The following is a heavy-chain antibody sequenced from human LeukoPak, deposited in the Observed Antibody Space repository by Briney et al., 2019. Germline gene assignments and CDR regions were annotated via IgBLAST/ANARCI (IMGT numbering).Heavy chain of an antibody. CDR2: ISSSSSYI. CDR1: GFTFSSYS. V-gene: IGHV3-21*01. D-gene: IGHD6-19*01. J-gene: IGHJ6*02. CDR3: ARGGSGWASYYYYGMDV. Sequence: GGSLRLSCAASGFTFSSYSMNWVRQAPGKGLEWVSSISSSSSYIYYADSVKGRFTISRDNAKNSLHLQMNSLRAEDTAVYYCARGGSGWASYYYYGMDVWGQGTTVTVSS.